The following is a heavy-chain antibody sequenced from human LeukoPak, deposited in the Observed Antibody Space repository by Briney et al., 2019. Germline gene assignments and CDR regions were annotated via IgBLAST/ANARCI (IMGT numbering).Heavy chain of an antibody. CDR1: GGSISSYY. Sequence: SEILSLTCTVSGGSISSYYWSWIRQPAGKGLEWIGRIYTSGSTNYNPSLKSRVTMSVDTSKNQFSLKLSSVTAADTAVYYCASTRYDFWSGYYPNWFDPWGQGTLVTVSS. J-gene: IGHJ5*02. D-gene: IGHD3-3*01. CDR3: ASTRYDFWSGYYPNWFDP. V-gene: IGHV4-4*07. CDR2: IYTSGST.